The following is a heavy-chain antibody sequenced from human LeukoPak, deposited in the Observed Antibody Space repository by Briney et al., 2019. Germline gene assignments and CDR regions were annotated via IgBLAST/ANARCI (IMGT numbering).Heavy chain of an antibody. V-gene: IGHV1-69*13. CDR1: GGTFSSYA. Sequence: SVKVSCKASGGTFSSYAISWVRQAPGQGLEWMGGIIPIFGTANYAQKFQGRVTITADESTSTAYMELSSLRSDDTAVYYCAREASDYYYYMDVWGKGTTVTVSS. CDR3: AREASDYYYYMDV. J-gene: IGHJ6*03. CDR2: IIPIFGTA.